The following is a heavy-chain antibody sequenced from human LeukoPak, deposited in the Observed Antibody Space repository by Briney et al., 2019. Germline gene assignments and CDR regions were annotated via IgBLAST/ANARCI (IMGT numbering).Heavy chain of an antibody. V-gene: IGHV1-69*01. CDR1: GGTFSTYG. CDR3: ATVLQLWLRDRGFDY. J-gene: IGHJ4*02. CDR2: IIPFFGTA. D-gene: IGHD5-18*01. Sequence: ASVKVSCKASGGTFSTYGISWVRQAPGQGLEWMGGIIPFFGTANYARKFQDRVTITADESTRTAYMELSSLRSEDTAVYYCATVLQLWLRDRGFDYWGQGTLVTVSS.